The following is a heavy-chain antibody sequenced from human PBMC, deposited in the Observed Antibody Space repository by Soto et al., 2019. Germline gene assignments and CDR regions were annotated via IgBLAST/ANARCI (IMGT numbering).Heavy chain of an antibody. CDR3: TTDPFGYYDPRLMDV. CDR2: IKSKTDGGTT. CDR1: GFTFSNAW. Sequence: GGSLRLSCAASGFTFSNAWMNWVRQAPGKGLEWVGRIKSKTDGGTTDYAAPVKGRFTISRDDSKNTLYLQMNSLKTEDTAVYYCTTDPFGYYDPRLMDVWGQGTTVTVSS. V-gene: IGHV3-15*07. D-gene: IGHD3-3*01. J-gene: IGHJ6*02.